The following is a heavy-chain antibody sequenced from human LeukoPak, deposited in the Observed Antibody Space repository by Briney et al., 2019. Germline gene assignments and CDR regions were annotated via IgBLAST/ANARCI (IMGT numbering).Heavy chain of an antibody. Sequence: PGGSLRLSCSASGVTFSNYAMHWVRQAPGKGLEYVSAISSNGGTTNYADSVKGRFTISRDNSKNTLYLQMSSLRAEDTAFYYCVNDTYTNGWPYYFDYWGQGTLVTVSS. CDR2: ISSNGGTT. D-gene: IGHD6-19*01. CDR1: GVTFSNYA. V-gene: IGHV3-64D*09. J-gene: IGHJ4*02. CDR3: VNDTYTNGWPYYFDY.